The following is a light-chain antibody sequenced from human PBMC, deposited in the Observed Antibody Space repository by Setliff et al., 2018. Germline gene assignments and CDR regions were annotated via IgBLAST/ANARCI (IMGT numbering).Light chain of an antibody. V-gene: IGKV3-11*01. CDR2: DAS. CDR3: HQRYDWPLT. CDR1: QSISTY. J-gene: IGKJ4*01. Sequence: EIVLTQSPATLSLSPGERATLSCRASQSISTYLAWYQHKPGQAPRLLIHDASNRATGIPARFSGNGSGTDFSLTISSLEPEDFAFYYCHQRYDWPLTFGGGTKVDIK.